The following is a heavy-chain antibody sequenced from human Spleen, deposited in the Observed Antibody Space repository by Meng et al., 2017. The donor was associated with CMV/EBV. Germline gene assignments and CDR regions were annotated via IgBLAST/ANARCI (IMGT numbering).Heavy chain of an antibody. Sequence: SETLYLTCAVYGGSFSGYYWSWIRQPPGKGLEWIGEINHSGSTHDNPSLKSRVTMSVDTSKNQFSLKLRSVTAADTAVYYCARGPPKKWFDPWGQGTLVTVSS. J-gene: IGHJ5*02. CDR1: GGSFSGYY. V-gene: IGHV4-34*01. CDR2: INHSGST. CDR3: ARGPPKKWFDP.